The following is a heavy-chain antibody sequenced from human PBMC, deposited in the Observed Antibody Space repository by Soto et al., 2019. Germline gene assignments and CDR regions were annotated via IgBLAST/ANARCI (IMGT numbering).Heavy chain of an antibody. Sequence: GESLKTSCKGSGYSFTSYWIGWVRQMPGKGLEWMGIIYPGDSDTRYSPSFQGQVTISADKSISTAYLQWSSLKASDTAMYYCASSSGYCISTSGSSLDYYYGIDVWGQGTGVTVS. CDR2: IYPGDSDT. D-gene: IGHD2-2*01. J-gene: IGHJ6*02. CDR3: ASSSGYCISTSGSSLDYYYGIDV. CDR1: GYSFTSYW. V-gene: IGHV5-51*01.